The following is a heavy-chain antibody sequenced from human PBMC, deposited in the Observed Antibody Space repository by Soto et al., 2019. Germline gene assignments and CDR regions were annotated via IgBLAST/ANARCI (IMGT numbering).Heavy chain of an antibody. J-gene: IGHJ4*02. Sequence: EVQLVESGGGLVQPGGSLRLSCAASGFTFRSHWMHWVRQAPGKGLVWVSRIDSDESVTSYADCVKGRFTISRDNGKNMLYLQMDSLRVEDTAVYFCARGPPGDSGNYYPGDYWGQGTLVTVSS. CDR2: IDSDESVT. V-gene: IGHV3-74*01. CDR3: ARGPPGDSGNYYPGDY. D-gene: IGHD1-26*01. CDR1: GFTFRSHW.